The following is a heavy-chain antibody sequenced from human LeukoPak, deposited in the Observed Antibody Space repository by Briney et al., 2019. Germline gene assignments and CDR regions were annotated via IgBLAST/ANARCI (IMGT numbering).Heavy chain of an antibody. D-gene: IGHD3-10*01. CDR1: GFTFSSYS. V-gene: IGHV3-48*01. CDR3: ATDLIMIRGVRDY. J-gene: IGHJ4*02. Sequence: PGGSLRLSCAASGFTFSSYSMNWVRQAPGKGLEWVSYISSSSSTIYYADSVKGRFTISRDNAKNSLYLQMNSLRAEDTAVYYCATDLIMIRGVRDYWGQGTLVTVSS. CDR2: ISSSSSTI.